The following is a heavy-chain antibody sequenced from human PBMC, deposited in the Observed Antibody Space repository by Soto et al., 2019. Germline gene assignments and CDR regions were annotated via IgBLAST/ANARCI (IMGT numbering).Heavy chain of an antibody. D-gene: IGHD2-15*01. CDR1: GFTFSSYA. CDR3: ASPQGGDCSGGSCYRLYTTFDY. CDR2: ISGSGGST. J-gene: IGHJ4*02. Sequence: PGGSLRLSCAASGFTFSSYAMSWVRQAPGKGLEWVSAISGSGGSTYYADSVKGRFTISRDNSKNTLYLQMNSLRAEDTAVYYCASPQGGDCSGGSCYRLYTTFDYWGQGTLVTVSS. V-gene: IGHV3-23*01.